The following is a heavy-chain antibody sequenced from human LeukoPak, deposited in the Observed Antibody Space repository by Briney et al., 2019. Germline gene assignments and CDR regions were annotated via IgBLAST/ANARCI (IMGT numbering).Heavy chain of an antibody. CDR2: IKQDGSEK. CDR1: GFTFSSYW. CDR3: ARDSPYSARGQPADY. V-gene: IGHV3-7*01. D-gene: IGHD2-15*01. J-gene: IGHJ4*02. Sequence: PGGSLRLSCAASGFTFSSYWMSWVRQAPGKGLEWVANIKQDGSEKYYVDSVKGRFTISRDNAKNSLYLQMNSLRAGDTAVYYCARDSPYSARGQPADYWGQGTLVTVSS.